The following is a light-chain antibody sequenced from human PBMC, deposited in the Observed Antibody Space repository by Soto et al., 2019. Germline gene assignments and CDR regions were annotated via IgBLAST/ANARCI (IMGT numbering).Light chain of an antibody. CDR2: DVS. Sequence: QSVLTQPPSASGSPGQSVTISCTGTNSDVGGYNYVSWYQHHPGKAPKLMIYDVSNRPSGVSNRFSGSKSGNTASLTISGLQPEDEADYYCCSYTTSNTRQIVFGTGTKVTVL. CDR1: NSDVGGYNY. J-gene: IGLJ1*01. V-gene: IGLV2-14*03. CDR3: CSYTTSNTRQIV.